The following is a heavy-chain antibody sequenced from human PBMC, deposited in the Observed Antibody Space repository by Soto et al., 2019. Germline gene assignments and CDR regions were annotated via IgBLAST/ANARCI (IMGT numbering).Heavy chain of an antibody. J-gene: IGHJ5*02. CDR3: ARHITIFGVVTFSWFDP. Sequence: SETLSLTCTVSGGSISSSSYYWGWIRQPPGKGLEWIGSIYYSGSTYYNPSLKSRVTISVDTSKNQFSLKLSSVTAADTAVYYCARHITIFGVVTFSWFDPWGQGTLVTVSS. V-gene: IGHV4-39*01. CDR2: IYYSGST. D-gene: IGHD3-3*01. CDR1: GGSISSSSYY.